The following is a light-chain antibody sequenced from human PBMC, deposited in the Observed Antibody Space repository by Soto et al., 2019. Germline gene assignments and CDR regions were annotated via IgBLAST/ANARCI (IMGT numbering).Light chain of an antibody. V-gene: IGKV1-9*01. Sequence: DIQMTQSPSSLSASVGDRVTITCRASQSISNYLAWYQQKPGKAPKLLIYAASTLQSGVPSSFSGSGSGTEFTLTISSLQPEDFATYYCQQLNSYPITFGHGTRLEIK. CDR3: QQLNSYPIT. CDR1: QSISNY. CDR2: AAS. J-gene: IGKJ5*01.